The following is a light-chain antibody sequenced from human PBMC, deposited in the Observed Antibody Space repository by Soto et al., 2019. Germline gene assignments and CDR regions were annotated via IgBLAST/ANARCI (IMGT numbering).Light chain of an antibody. CDR2: VAY. Sequence: EIEMTQSPATLSVSPGERATLSCRASQSVSSNLAWYQQKPGQAPRLLIYVAYTRATGIPARLSGSGSGTEFTLTISSLQSEDFAVYYCQQYNNWPPMAFGQGTKVASK. V-gene: IGKV3-15*01. CDR3: QQYNNWPPMA. J-gene: IGKJ1*01. CDR1: QSVSSN.